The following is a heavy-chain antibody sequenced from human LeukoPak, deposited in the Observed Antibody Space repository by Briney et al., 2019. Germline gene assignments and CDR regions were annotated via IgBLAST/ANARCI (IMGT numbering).Heavy chain of an antibody. CDR3: ARDRESYYYYMDV. CDR1: GYTFTGYY. J-gene: IGHJ6*03. CDR2: INPNSDGT. V-gene: IGHV1-2*02. Sequence: ASVKVSCKASGYTFTGYYMHWVRQAPGQGLEWMGWINPNSDGTNYAQKFQGRVTMTRDTSISTAYMELSRLRSDDTAVYYCARDRESYYYYMDVWGKGTTVTVSS.